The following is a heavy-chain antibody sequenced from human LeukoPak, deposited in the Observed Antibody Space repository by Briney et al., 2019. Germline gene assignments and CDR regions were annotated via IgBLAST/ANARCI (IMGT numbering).Heavy chain of an antibody. CDR2: IGGSGIGT. J-gene: IGHJ4*02. CDR3: ARKSASGNYPLDY. D-gene: IGHD3-10*01. V-gene: IGHV3-23*01. CDR1: GFTFSSYG. Sequence: PGGSLRLSCAASGFTFSSYGMSWVRQAPGKGLEWVSGIGGSGIGTHYADSVKGRFTISRDNSKNTLYLQMNSLRAEDTAVYYCARKSASGNYPLDYWGQGTLVTVSS.